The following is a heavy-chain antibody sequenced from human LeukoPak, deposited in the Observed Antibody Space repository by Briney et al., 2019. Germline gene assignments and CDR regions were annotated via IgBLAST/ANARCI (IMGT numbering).Heavy chain of an antibody. CDR2: IFFGGSA. CDR1: GGSVNSGSYY. CDR3: ARVVVIPTTPPPYYFDH. Sequence: SPSLSLTCTVSGGSVNSGSYYWSWVRHPPRNGLEWVVYIFFGGSANSNPSLENRVTNSVDTSKNQYTLKLNSVTAAATAVYYCARVVVIPTTPPPYYFDHWGQGTLVTVSS. J-gene: IGHJ4*02. V-gene: IGHV4-61*01. D-gene: IGHD2-15*01.